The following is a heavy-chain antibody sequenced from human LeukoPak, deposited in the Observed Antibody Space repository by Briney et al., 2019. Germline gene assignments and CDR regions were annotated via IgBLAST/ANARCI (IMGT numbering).Heavy chain of an antibody. V-gene: IGHV1-46*01. CDR1: GYTFTSYY. J-gene: IGHJ5*02. CDR2: INPSGGST. Sequence: GASVKVSCKASGYTFTSYYMHRVRQPPAQGLEWMGIINPSGGSTSYAQKFQGRVTMTRDMSTSTVYMELSSLRSEDTAVYYCAREGTQINNWFDPWGQGTLVSVSS. CDR3: AREGTQINNWFDP. D-gene: IGHD3-10*01.